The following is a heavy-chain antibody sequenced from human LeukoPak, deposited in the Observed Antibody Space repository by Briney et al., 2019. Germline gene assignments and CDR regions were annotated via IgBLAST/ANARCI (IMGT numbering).Heavy chain of an antibody. CDR1: GGSTSSYY. V-gene: IGHV4-59*01. D-gene: IGHD1-1*01. CDR2: IYYSGST. J-gene: IGHJ4*02. Sequence: SETLSLTCTVSGGSTSSYYWSWIRQPPGKGLEWIGYIYYSGSTYYNPSLKSRVTISIDTSKNQFSLRLSSVTAADTAVYYCARVRSWNDFDYWGQGTLVTVSS. CDR3: ARVRSWNDFDY.